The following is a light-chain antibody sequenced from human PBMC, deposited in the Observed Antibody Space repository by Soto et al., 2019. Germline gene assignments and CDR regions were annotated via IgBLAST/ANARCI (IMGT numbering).Light chain of an antibody. Sequence: DIQLTQSPSFLSASVGDRVTITCRASQGITNYLGWYQQKPGKATKLLIYAASNLQSGVPSRVSGSGSGTEFTLTISSLQPEDVATYYCQQLNSYPITFGPGTKVDI. V-gene: IGKV1-9*01. CDR3: QQLNSYPIT. J-gene: IGKJ3*01. CDR1: QGITNY. CDR2: AAS.